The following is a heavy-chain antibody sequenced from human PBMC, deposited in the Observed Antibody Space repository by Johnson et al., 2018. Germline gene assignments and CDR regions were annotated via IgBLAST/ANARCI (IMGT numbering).Heavy chain of an antibody. D-gene: IGHD2-15*01. CDR1: GGSISNYH. J-gene: IGHJ6*03. Sequence: QVQLQESGPGLVKASETLSLTCTVSGGSISNYHWNWVRQPPGMALEWIGYIYYSGSTNYNPSLRSRVTISIDTSKNQFSLKLSSVTAADTAVYYCARGPPLAATHYYYYYMDVWGKGATVTVSS. CDR3: ARGPPLAATHYYYYYMDV. V-gene: IGHV4-59*01. CDR2: IYYSGST.